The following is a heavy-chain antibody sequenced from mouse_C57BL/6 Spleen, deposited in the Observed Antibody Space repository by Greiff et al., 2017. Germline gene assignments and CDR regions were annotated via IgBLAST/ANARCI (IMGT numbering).Heavy chain of an antibody. CDR2: IDPANGNT. V-gene: IGHV14-3*01. CDR1: GFNLKNTY. CDR3: AGGFPDYGSFDY. D-gene: IGHD1-1*01. J-gene: IGHJ2*01. Sequence: EVHLQLSVAELVRPGASVKLSCTASGFNLKNTYMHWVKQRPEQGLERIGRIDPANGNTKYAPKFQGKATITADTTSNTAYLQLSSLTSEDTAIYYCAGGFPDYGSFDYWGQGTTLTVSS.